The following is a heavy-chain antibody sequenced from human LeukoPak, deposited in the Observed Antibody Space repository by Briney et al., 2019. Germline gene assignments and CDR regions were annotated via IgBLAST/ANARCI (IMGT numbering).Heavy chain of an antibody. CDR1: GYNFLSHW. CDR3: ARQGGSARYYFDY. Sequence: LGESLKISCKGSGYNFLSHWIAWVRLMPGKGLEWMRVIYPLDSDTRYSPSFQGQVTISVDKSISTAYLQWSSLKASDTAMYYCARQGGSARYYFDYWGQGTLVTASS. CDR2: IYPLDSDT. V-gene: IGHV5-51*01. J-gene: IGHJ4*02. D-gene: IGHD6-19*01.